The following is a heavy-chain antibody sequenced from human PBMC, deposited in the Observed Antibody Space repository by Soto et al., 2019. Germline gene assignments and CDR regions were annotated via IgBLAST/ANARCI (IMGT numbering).Heavy chain of an antibody. D-gene: IGHD1-7*01. CDR3: ARVRRLQLLYGKDAFDV. CDR2: VSDDGSNT. CDR1: GFTFSSYA. J-gene: IGHJ3*01. Sequence: QVQLVQSGGGLVQPGMSLRLSCVASGFTFSSYAMEWVRQAPGKGLEWVAVVSDDGSNTFYAVYVRGRFTISRDTSENTLYLHMDSLRIEDTSMYYCARVRRLQLLYGKDAFDVWGQGTMVTVSS. V-gene: IGHV3-30*04.